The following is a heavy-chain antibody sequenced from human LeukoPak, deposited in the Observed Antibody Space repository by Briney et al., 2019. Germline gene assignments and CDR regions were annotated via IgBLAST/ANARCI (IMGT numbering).Heavy chain of an antibody. CDR3: ARGTWGGAYQAGF. D-gene: IGHD2-2*01. V-gene: IGHV4-61*02. Sequence: SQTLSLTCSVPGGSISSGNYYWDWIRQPAGKGLEWLGCIYTSGSTNYNPSLKSRVTMSIDASKNQFALKLSSVTAADTAVYYCARGTWGGAYQAGFWGQGTLVTVSS. J-gene: IGHJ4*02. CDR2: IYTSGST. CDR1: GGSISSGNYY.